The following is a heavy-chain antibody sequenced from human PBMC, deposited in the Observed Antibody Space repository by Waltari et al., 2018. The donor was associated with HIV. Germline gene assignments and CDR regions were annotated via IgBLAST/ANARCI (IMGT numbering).Heavy chain of an antibody. CDR3: VRGIPQSNWGHYYYGMDV. D-gene: IGHD7-27*01. Sequence: QVQLVESGGGVVQPGRSLRLSCAASGFTFRSCGMHWVHQAPGKGLEWIACICYDGRNKDYGASVKGRFTISRNNSRNTLYMQMISLRADETAGYYCVRGIPQSNWGHYYYGMDVWGQGTTVTVSS. CDR2: ICYDGRNK. V-gene: IGHV3-33*01. J-gene: IGHJ6*02. CDR1: GFTFRSCG.